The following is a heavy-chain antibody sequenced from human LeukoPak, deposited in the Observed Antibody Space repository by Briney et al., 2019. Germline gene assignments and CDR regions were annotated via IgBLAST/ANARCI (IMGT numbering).Heavy chain of an antibody. CDR1: GYTLTELS. J-gene: IGHJ4*02. CDR3: ATGNIAVAGDFDY. D-gene: IGHD6-19*01. Sequence: ASVKVSCKVSGYTLTELSMHWVRQAPGKGLEWMGGFDPEGGETIYAQKFQGRVTMTEDTSTDTAYMELSSLRPEDTAVYYCATGNIAVAGDFDYWGQGTLVTVSS. CDR2: FDPEGGET. V-gene: IGHV1-24*01.